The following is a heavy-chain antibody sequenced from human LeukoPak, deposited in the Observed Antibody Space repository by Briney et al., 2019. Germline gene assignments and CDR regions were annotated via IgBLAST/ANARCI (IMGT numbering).Heavy chain of an antibody. D-gene: IGHD6-19*01. CDR3: AKDRGSGWYLLDY. CDR2: ISGGGGTT. CDR1: GFTFSSYA. V-gene: IGHV3-23*01. Sequence: PGGSLRLSCAASGFTFSSYAMNWVRQAPGKGLEWVSAISGGGGTTYFADSVKGRFTISRDNSKNTLYLQMSSLRAEDTAVYYCAKDRGSGWYLLDYWGQGTLVTVSS. J-gene: IGHJ4*02.